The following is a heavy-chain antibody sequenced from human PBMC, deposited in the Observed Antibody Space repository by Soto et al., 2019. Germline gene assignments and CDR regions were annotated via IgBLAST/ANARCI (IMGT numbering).Heavy chain of an antibody. CDR3: AKVGIGWSDVFDV. CDR2: ISSTGGTT. Sequence: EVQLLESGGGLAQPGGSLRLSCAASGFTFSNYGMAWVRQAQGTGLEWVASISSTGGTTYYADSVKGRFSISRDDSKNTFYLQMHSLRAEVTALYYCAKVGIGWSDVFDVWGQGTKVTVSS. J-gene: IGHJ3*01. CDR1: GFTFSNYG. V-gene: IGHV3-23*01. D-gene: IGHD6-19*01.